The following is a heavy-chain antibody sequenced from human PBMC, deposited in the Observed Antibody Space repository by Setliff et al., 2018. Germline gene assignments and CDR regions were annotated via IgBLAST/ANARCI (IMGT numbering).Heavy chain of an antibody. CDR2: IIPILGIA. CDR3: ARGLNSSGWYWAFDY. CDR1: GGTFSSYA. Sequence: GASVKVSCKASGGTFSSYAISWVRQAPGQGLEWMGGIIPILGIANYAQKFQGRVTITADESTSTAYMELSSLRSEDTAVYYCARGLNSSGWYWAFDYWGQGTLVTVSS. V-gene: IGHV1-69*10. J-gene: IGHJ4*02. D-gene: IGHD6-19*01.